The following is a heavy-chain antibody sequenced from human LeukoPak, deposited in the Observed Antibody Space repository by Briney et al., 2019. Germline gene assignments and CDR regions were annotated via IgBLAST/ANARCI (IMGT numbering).Heavy chain of an antibody. CDR1: GFTFSIYD. CDR3: AKGGRASGCYYYFDY. CDR2: ISGSGTST. Sequence: PGGSLRLSCAASGFTFSIYDMSWVRQAPGKGLEWVSAISGSGTSTYYADSVKGGFNISRDNSKNTLYLQMNSLRAEDTAVYYCAKGGRASGCYYYFDYWGQGTLVTVSS. J-gene: IGHJ4*02. D-gene: IGHD3-3*01. V-gene: IGHV3-23*01.